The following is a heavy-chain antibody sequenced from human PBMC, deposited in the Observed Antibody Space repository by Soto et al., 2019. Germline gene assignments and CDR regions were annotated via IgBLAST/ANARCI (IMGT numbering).Heavy chain of an antibody. V-gene: IGHV3-64*01. J-gene: IGHJ4*02. D-gene: IGHD6-13*01. CDR3: ARQSYSSYYFDY. CDR1: GFTFSSYA. CDR2: IGINGGST. Sequence: GSLRLXCAASGFTFSSYAMHWVRQAPGKGLEYVSAIGINGGSTYYANSVKGRFTISRDNSKNTLYLQMGSLRAEDMAVYYCARQSYSSYYFDYWGQGTLVTVSS.